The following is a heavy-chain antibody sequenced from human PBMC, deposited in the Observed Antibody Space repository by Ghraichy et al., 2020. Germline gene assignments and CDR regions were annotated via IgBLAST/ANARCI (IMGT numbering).Heavy chain of an antibody. Sequence: ASVKVSCKASGYTFTSYDINWVRQATGQGLEWMGWMNPNSGNTGYAQKFQGRVTMTRNTSISTAYMELSSLRSEDTAVYYCARELAVAVYYYYYGMDVWGQGTTVTVSS. CDR1: GYTFTSYD. CDR2: MNPNSGNT. V-gene: IGHV1-8*01. D-gene: IGHD6-19*01. CDR3: ARELAVAVYYYYYGMDV. J-gene: IGHJ6*02.